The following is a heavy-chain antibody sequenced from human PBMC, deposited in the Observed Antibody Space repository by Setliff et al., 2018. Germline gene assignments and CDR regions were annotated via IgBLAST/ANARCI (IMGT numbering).Heavy chain of an antibody. CDR3: ARAAYDISDY. CDR2: ISGSGGST. D-gene: IGHD3-9*01. J-gene: IGHJ4*02. Sequence: GESLKISCAASGFTFSSYAMSWVRQAPGKGLEWVSVISGSGGSTYYADSVKGRFTISRDNSKNSLYLQMNSLRAEDTAVYYCARAAYDISDYWGQGTLVTVSS. CDR1: GFTFSSYA. V-gene: IGHV3-23*01.